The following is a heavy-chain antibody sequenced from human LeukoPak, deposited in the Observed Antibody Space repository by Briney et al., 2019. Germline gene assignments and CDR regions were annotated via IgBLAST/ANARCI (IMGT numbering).Heavy chain of an antibody. Sequence: PGGSLRLSCAAPGFTFSNYAMSGVRQAPGKGLEWVSAILESGGSTYYADSVKGRFTISRDNSKNTLYLQMNSLRAEDTAVYYCAKRSPRDYYYNMDVWGQGTTVTVSS. J-gene: IGHJ6*02. CDR1: GFTFSNYA. V-gene: IGHV3-23*01. CDR3: AKRSPRDYYYNMDV. CDR2: ILESGGST.